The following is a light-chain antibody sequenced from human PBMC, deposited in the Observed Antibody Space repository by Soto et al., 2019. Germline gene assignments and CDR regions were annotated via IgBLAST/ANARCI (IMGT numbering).Light chain of an antibody. CDR2: EVS. Sequence: QSVLTQPASVSGSPGQSITISCTGTSSGISDYNYVSWYQQLPGNAPKLIMYEVSNRPSGISNRFSGSKSGNTASLTISGLQAEDEADYYCSSKSPDFFGTGTKLTVL. CDR1: SSGISDYNY. CDR3: SSKSPDF. V-gene: IGLV2-14*01. J-gene: IGLJ1*01.